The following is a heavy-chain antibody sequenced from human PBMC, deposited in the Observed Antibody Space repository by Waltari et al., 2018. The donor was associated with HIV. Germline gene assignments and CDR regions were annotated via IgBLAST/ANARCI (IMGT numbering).Heavy chain of an antibody. V-gene: IGHV3-74*01. CDR3: VRVEYVGWASDYHYGMDV. J-gene: IGHJ6*02. CDR2: INSDGTSR. Sequence: DVQLVESGVASVKPVVSLGLSFSSTGFTCTTYWLPWVPQAPGKGMVWVARINSDGTSREYGASMKGRFTISRDNGNNTLDLQMRRLRVEDTAVDYCVRVEYVGWASDYHYGMDVWGQGTTVIVSS. D-gene: IGHD2-8*01. CDR1: GFTCTTYW.